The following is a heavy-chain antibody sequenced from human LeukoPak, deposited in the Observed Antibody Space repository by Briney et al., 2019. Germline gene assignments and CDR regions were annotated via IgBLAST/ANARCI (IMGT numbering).Heavy chain of an antibody. CDR3: AKENDPELLWFGDHYYYYGMDV. D-gene: IGHD3-10*01. J-gene: IGHJ6*02. V-gene: IGHV3-30*18. CDR1: GSTFSSYG. CDR2: ISYDGSNK. Sequence: GRSLRLSCAASGSTFSSYGMHWVRQAPGKGLEWVAVISYDGSNKYYADSVKGRFTISRDNSKNTLYLQMNSLRAEDTAVYYCAKENDPELLWFGDHYYYYGMDVWGQGTTVTVSS.